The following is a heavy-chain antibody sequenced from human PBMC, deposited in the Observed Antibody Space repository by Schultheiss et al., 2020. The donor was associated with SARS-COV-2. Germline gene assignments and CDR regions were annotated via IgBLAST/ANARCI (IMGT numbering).Heavy chain of an antibody. Sequence: GGSLRLSCAASGFTFSSYAMHWVRQAPGKGLEWVSVIYSGGRIYYADSVKGRFAISRDNSKTTLYLQMNSLRAEDTAVYYCARSAVTTESVSDYWGQGTVVTVSS. CDR2: IYSGGRI. J-gene: IGHJ4*02. CDR3: ARSAVTTESVSDY. D-gene: IGHD4-17*01. V-gene: IGHV3-66*01. CDR1: GFTFSSYA.